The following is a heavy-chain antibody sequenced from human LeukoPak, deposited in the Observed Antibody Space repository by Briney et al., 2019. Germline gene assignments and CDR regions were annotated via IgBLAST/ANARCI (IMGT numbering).Heavy chain of an antibody. CDR1: GGSISSSRYY. D-gene: IGHD3-10*01. J-gene: IGHJ4*02. CDR2: IYYSGCT. V-gene: IGHV4-39*01. CDR3: ARHPFYYGSGSYYIHFFDY. Sequence: SETLSLTCTVSGGSISSSRYYWGWIREPPGKGVEWIGRIYYSGCTYYNPSRKSRVNISVDKSKNQCHVKLSSVTAADTAVYYCARHPFYYGSGSYYIHFFDYWGQGTVVSVS.